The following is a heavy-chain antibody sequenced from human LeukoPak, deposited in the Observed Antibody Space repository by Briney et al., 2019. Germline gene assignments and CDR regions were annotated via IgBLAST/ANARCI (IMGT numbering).Heavy chain of an antibody. V-gene: IGHV3-30*04. Sequence: PGRSLRLSCAASGFTFSSYAMHWVRQAPGKGLEWVAVISYDGSNKYYADSVKGRFTISRDNSENTLYLQMNSLRAEDTAVYYCARQAEEEIVVVPAASSGFDPWGQGTLVTVSS. CDR3: ARQAEEEIVVVPAASSGFDP. D-gene: IGHD2-2*01. CDR2: ISYDGSNK. J-gene: IGHJ5*02. CDR1: GFTFSSYA.